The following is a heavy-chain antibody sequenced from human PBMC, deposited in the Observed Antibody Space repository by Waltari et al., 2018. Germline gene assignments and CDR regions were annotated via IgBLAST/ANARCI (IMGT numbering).Heavy chain of an antibody. CDR2: ISGSGTGT. CDR1: GFTFSTYS. D-gene: IGHD3-16*01. V-gene: IGHV3-23*01. Sequence: EVQLLESGGGLVQPGGSLRLSCAASGFTFSTYSMSWVRQVPGKGLEWVSSISGSGTGTYYADSAKGRFTISRDNSKNTLYLQMNSLRVEDTALYYCATFKGDYWGQGTLVTVSS. CDR3: ATFKGDY. J-gene: IGHJ4*02.